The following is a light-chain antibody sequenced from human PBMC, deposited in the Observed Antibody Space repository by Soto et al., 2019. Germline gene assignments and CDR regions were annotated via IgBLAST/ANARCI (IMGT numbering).Light chain of an antibody. Sequence: EIVRPQPPATVSLSPVERATLSCQASQSVSSNLAWYQQRPGQAPRRLIYGASSRATGIPDRFSGSGSGTDYTLTISRLEPEDFAVYYCQRYGSSSITFGQGTRLEI. CDR2: GAS. CDR1: QSVSSN. J-gene: IGKJ5*01. V-gene: IGKV3-20*01. CDR3: QRYGSSSIT.